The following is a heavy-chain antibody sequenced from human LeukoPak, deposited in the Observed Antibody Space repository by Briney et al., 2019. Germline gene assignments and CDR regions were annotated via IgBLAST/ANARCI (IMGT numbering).Heavy chain of an antibody. D-gene: IGHD6-13*01. CDR1: GGSFSGYY. V-gene: IGHV4-34*01. Sequence: SETLSLTCAVYGGSFSGYYWSWIRQPPGKGLEWIGEINHSGSTNYNPSLKSRVTISVDTSKNQFSLKLSSVTAADTAVYYCARGRQLTVYYYYGKDVWGKGTTVTVSS. CDR3: ARGRQLTVYYYYGKDV. CDR2: INHSGST. J-gene: IGHJ6*04.